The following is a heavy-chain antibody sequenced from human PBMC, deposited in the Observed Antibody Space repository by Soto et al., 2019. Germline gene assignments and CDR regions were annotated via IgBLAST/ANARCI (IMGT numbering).Heavy chain of an antibody. Sequence: PGESLKISCKGSGYSFTNYWIAWVRQMPGKGLEWMGIIYPGDSQTRYSPSFQGQVTISADKSINTAYMKWSSLKASDTTIYYYAGGGVRGVITRTRDYYGMDVWGQGTTVTVSS. D-gene: IGHD3-10*01. CDR2: IYPGDSQT. V-gene: IGHV5-51*01. CDR1: GYSFTNYW. J-gene: IGHJ6*02. CDR3: AGGGVRGVITRTRDYYGMDV.